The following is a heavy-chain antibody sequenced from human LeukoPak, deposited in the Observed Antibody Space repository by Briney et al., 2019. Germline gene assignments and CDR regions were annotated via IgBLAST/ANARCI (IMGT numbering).Heavy chain of an antibody. V-gene: IGHV4-39*01. D-gene: IGHD1-1*01. CDR2: IYYSGST. Sequence: SETLSLTCTVSGDSISSSSYYWGWIRQPPGKGLEWIGSIYYSGSTYYNPSLKSRVTISVDTSKNQFSLKLSSVTAADTAVYYCARRKVQPGVNAFDIWGQGTMVTVSS. CDR3: ARRKVQPGVNAFDI. CDR1: GDSISSSSYY. J-gene: IGHJ3*02.